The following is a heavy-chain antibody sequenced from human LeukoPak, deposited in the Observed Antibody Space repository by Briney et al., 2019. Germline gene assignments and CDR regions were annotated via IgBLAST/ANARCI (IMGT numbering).Heavy chain of an antibody. CDR3: AKDRAGAN. V-gene: IGHV3-23*01. Sequence: GGSLKLSGVGSGFTFAKYAMTWVREAPGKGLEWVSVISGSGNVTYYAESVKGRFTISRDNSKRTLYLQMDSLRADDTAIYYCAKDRAGANWGQGTLVLVSS. J-gene: IGHJ4*02. CDR1: GFTFAKYA. CDR2: ISGSGNVT.